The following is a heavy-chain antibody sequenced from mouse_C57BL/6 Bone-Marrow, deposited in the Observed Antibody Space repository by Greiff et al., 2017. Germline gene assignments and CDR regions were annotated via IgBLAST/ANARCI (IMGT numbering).Heavy chain of an antibody. D-gene: IGHD1-1*01. CDR1: GYTFTDYY. CDR2: IHPYNGGT. CDR3: ARVTTVVAPFAY. J-gene: IGHJ3*01. Sequence: VHVKQSGPVLVKPGASVKMSCKASGYTFTDYYMNWVKQSHGKSLEWIGVIHPYNGGTSYNQKFKGKATLTVDTSSSTAYMELNSLTSEDSAVYYCARVTTVVAPFAYWGQGTLVTVSA. V-gene: IGHV1-19*01.